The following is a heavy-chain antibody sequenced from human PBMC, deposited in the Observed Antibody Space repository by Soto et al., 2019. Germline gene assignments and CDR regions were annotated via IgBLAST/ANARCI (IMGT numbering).Heavy chain of an antibody. J-gene: IGHJ4*02. CDR2: IYSGGST. Sequence: EVQLVESGGGLVQPGGSLRLSCAASGFTVSSNYMSWVRQAPGKGLEWVSVIYSGGSTYYADSVKGRFTISRDNSKNALYLQMNSLRAEDTAVYYCARARFGGRFDYWGQGTLVTVSS. CDR3: ARARFGGRFDY. D-gene: IGHD2-15*01. V-gene: IGHV3-66*01. CDR1: GFTVSSNY.